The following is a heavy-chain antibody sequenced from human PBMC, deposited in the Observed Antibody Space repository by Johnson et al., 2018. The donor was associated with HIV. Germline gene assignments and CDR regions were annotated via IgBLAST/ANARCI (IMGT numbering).Heavy chain of an antibody. Sequence: QVQLVESGGGLVKPGGSLRLSCAASGFTFSSYAMHWVRQAPGKGLEWVAVISYDGSNKYYADSVKGRFTISRDNSKNTLYLQMNTLRAEDTAVYFCASVRVGAFDIWGQGTGVTVSS. D-gene: IGHD1-26*01. J-gene: IGHJ3*02. CDR2: ISYDGSNK. V-gene: IGHV3-30*14. CDR3: ASVRVGAFDI. CDR1: GFTFSSYA.